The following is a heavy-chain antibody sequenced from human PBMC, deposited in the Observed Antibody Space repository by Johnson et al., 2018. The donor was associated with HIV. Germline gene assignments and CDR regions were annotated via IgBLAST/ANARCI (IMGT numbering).Heavy chain of an antibody. CDR3: ARELPSYDILTGPGAFDI. J-gene: IGHJ3*02. D-gene: IGHD3-9*01. Sequence: QVQLVESGGGVVQPGRSLRLSCAASRITLSSYGMHWVRQAPGKGLEWVAVISYDGSNKYYADSVKGRFTISRDNSKNTLYLQMNSLRAEDTAVYYCARELPSYDILTGPGAFDIWGQGTMVTVSS. CDR1: RITLSSYG. CDR2: ISYDGSNK. V-gene: IGHV3-30*03.